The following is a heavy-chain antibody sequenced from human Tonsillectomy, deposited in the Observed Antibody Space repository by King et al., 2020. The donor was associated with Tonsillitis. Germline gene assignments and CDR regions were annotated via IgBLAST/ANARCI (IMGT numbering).Heavy chain of an antibody. V-gene: IGHV1-46*03. J-gene: IGHJ4*02. CDR2: INPSGGST. CDR3: ARFSGAVGDYDSKGLDY. D-gene: IGHD3-22*01. CDR1: GYTFTNYY. Sequence: VQLVESGAEVKKPGASVKVSCKASGYTFTNYYVHWVRQATGQGPEWMGTINPSGGSTSYAQKLQGRVTMTRDTSTSTLYMELSSLRSEDTAVYYCARFSGAVGDYDSKGLDYWGQGTLVTVSS.